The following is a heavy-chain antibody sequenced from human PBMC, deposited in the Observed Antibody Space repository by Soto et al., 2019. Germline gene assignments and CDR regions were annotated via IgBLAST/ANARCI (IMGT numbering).Heavy chain of an antibody. D-gene: IGHD3-3*01. CDR1: GGSISDSDW. V-gene: IGHV4-4*02. Sequence: SETLSLTCVVSGGSISDSDWCSWVRQPPGKGLEWIGESFHSGSTNYNPSLKSRVTMSVDKSKNQFLLQLISVTAADTAVDFCARDLRPYDFWSGYYSGEYYYYGMDVWGQGTTVTVSS. CDR2: SFHSGST. J-gene: IGHJ6*02. CDR3: ARDLRPYDFWSGYYSGEYYYYGMDV.